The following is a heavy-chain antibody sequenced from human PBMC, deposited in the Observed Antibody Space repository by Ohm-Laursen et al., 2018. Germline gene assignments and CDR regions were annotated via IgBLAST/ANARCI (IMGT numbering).Heavy chain of an antibody. D-gene: IGHD3-22*01. J-gene: IGHJ4*02. V-gene: IGHV4-39*01. Sequence: SDTLSLTCPVSGDSISSYYWGWIRQPPGKGLEWIGSIYYSGSTYYNPSLKSRVTISVDTSKNQFSLKLSSVTAADTAVYYCARWGITMIVVVIDYWGQGTLVTVSS. CDR1: GDSISSYY. CDR2: IYYSGST. CDR3: ARWGITMIVVVIDY.